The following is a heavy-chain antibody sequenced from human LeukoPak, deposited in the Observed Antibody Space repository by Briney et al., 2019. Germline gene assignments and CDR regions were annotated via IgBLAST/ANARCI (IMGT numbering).Heavy chain of an antibody. CDR2: IKQDGSEK. CDR3: TRVGYIDEGIDY. D-gene: IGHD5-24*01. CDR1: GFTFSSYT. J-gene: IGHJ4*02. Sequence: GGSLRLSCAASGFTFSSYTMGWVRQAPGKGLEWVANIKQDGSEKYYVDSVKGRFTISRDNAKNSLYLQMNSLRAEDTAIYYCTRVGYIDEGIDYWGQGTLVTVSS. V-gene: IGHV3-7*04.